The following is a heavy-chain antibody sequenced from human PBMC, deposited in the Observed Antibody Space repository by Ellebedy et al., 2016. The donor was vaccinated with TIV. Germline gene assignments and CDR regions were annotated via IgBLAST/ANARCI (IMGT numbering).Heavy chain of an antibody. CDR1: GYTFPKYG. CDR3: AKEKYFDYVWGSYRSYAMDV. D-gene: IGHD3-16*02. Sequence: AASVKVSCKASGYTFPKYGISWVRQAPGQGLEWMGWISGYNGNTNYAQKFQGRVTMTTDTSTSTAYMKLRSLRSDDMAVYYCAKEKYFDYVWGSYRSYAMDVWGQGTAVTVSS. CDR2: ISGYNGNT. V-gene: IGHV1-18*03. J-gene: IGHJ6*02.